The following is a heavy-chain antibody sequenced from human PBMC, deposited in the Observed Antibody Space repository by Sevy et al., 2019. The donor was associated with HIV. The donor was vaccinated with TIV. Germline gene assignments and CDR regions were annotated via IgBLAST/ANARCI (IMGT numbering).Heavy chain of an antibody. J-gene: IGHJ4*02. Sequence: ASVKVSCKASGYTFSSYDIIWVRRATGQGLECMGWVSSRNGKTFYAQKFQGRVTMTRDTSTSKAYMELSALGSGDTAVYFSARNNYPWQLDYWGQGTLVTVSS. D-gene: IGHD1-1*01. CDR3: ARNNYPWQLDY. CDR2: VSSRNGKT. V-gene: IGHV1-8*01. CDR1: GYTFSSYD.